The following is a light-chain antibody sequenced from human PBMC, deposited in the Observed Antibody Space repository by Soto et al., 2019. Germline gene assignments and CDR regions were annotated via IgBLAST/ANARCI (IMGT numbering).Light chain of an antibody. CDR1: QSVSSY. V-gene: IGKV3-11*01. Sequence: EIVLTQSPATLSLSPGERATLSCRASQSVSSYLAWYQQKPGQAPRLLIYDASNRATGIPARFSGSGSGTDFTLTISSLEPEDFAVYYCQQRMSWPLTFGGGTKVDIK. J-gene: IGKJ4*01. CDR3: QQRMSWPLT. CDR2: DAS.